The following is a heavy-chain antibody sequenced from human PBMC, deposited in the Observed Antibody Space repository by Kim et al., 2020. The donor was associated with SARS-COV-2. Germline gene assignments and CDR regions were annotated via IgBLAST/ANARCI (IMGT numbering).Heavy chain of an antibody. CDR3: AESFSVVTTYFDY. V-gene: IGHV3-23*01. Sequence: ADTVKGRFTISRDSSKNTVYLQMNSLRPEDTAVYYCAESFSVVTTYFDYWGQGTLVIVSS. J-gene: IGHJ4*02. D-gene: IGHD1-1*01.